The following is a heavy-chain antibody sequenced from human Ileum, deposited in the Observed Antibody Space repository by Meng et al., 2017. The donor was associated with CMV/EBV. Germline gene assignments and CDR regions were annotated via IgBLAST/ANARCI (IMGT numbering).Heavy chain of an antibody. CDR3: VGDAGHWLIDF. CDR2: IYYNGNT. Sequence: SETLSLTCTVSGGSITSGNYYWGWVRQPPEKGLEWIGSIYYNGNTYYNAPLQSRVTLPRDTSRNQFSLKLGSVTAAATAVYYCVGDAGHWLIDFWGQGTSVTVSS. D-gene: IGHD6-19*01. CDR1: GGSITSGNYY. J-gene: IGHJ4*02. V-gene: IGHV4-39*07.